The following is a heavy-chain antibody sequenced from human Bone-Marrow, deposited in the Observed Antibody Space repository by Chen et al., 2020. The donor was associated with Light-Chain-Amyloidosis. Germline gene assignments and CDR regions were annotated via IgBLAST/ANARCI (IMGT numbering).Heavy chain of an antibody. CDR1: GYTFPNYW. CDR3: ARRRDGYNFDY. CDR2: IYPDDSDA. D-gene: IGHD5-12*01. Sequence: EVQLEQSGPEVKKPGESLKTSCTGSGYTFPNYWIGWVRQMPGKGLEWMGVIYPDDSDARYSPSFEGQVTISADKSITTAYLQWRSLKASDTAMYYCARRRDGYNFDYWGQGTLVTVSS. J-gene: IGHJ4*02. V-gene: IGHV5-51*01.